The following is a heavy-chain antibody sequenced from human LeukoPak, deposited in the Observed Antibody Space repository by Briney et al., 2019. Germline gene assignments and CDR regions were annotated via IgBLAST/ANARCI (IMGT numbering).Heavy chain of an antibody. Sequence: ASVKVSCKASGYTFTGYYMHWVRQAPGQGLEWMGWINPNSGGTNYAQKFEGRVTLTRDTCISTAYMELSRLRSEDTAVYYCARNGRGDPTFDPWGGGALVAVSS. D-gene: IGHD2-8*01. J-gene: IGHJ5*02. CDR3: ARNGRGDPTFDP. CDR1: GYTFTGYY. V-gene: IGHV1-2*02. CDR2: INPNSGGT.